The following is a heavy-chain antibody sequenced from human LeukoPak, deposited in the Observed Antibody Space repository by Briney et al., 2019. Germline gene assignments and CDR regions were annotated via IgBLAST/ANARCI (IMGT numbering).Heavy chain of an antibody. CDR2: ISHSGERT. Sequence: GGSLRLSCSASGFTFDNYAMTWVRQAPGKGLEWVSTISHSGERTSYADSVKGRFTISRDNSKNTLYLQMNSLRAEDTAVYFCARQNFGSPRWFDPWGQGTLVTVSS. V-gene: IGHV3-23*01. CDR1: GFTFDNYA. J-gene: IGHJ5*02. D-gene: IGHD3-3*01. CDR3: ARQNFGSPRWFDP.